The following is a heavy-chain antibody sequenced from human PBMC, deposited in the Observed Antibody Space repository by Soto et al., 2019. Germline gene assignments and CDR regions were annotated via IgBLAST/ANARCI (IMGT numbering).Heavy chain of an antibody. CDR3: ARGGDVAVAFDI. V-gene: IGHV4-34*01. Sequence: PSETLSLTCAVYGGSFSGYYWSWIRQPPGKGLEWIGEINHSGSTNYDPSLKSRVTISVDTSKNQFSLKLSSVTAADTAVYYCARGGDVAVAFDIWGQGTMVTVSS. CDR2: INHSGST. CDR1: GGSFSGYY. D-gene: IGHD2-15*01. J-gene: IGHJ3*02.